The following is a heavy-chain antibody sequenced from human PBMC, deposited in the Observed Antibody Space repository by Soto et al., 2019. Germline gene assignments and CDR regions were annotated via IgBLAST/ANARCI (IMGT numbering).Heavy chain of an antibody. Sequence: GGSLRLSCAASGFTFSSYGMHWVRQAPGKGLEWVAVISYDGSNKYYADSVKGRFTISRDNSKNTLYLQMNSLRAEDTAVYYCAKDILTANYYYGMDVWGQGTTVTVSS. J-gene: IGHJ6*02. CDR3: AKDILTANYYYGMDV. CDR2: ISYDGSNK. V-gene: IGHV3-30*18. D-gene: IGHD3-9*01. CDR1: GFTFSSYG.